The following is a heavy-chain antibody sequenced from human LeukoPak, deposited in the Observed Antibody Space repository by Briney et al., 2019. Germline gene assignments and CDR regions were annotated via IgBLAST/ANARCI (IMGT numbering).Heavy chain of an antibody. CDR2: IKEDGSEK. CDR3: AREKSGSYCLDS. V-gene: IGHV3-7*01. CDR1: RITISRHR. D-gene: IGHD1-26*01. Sequence: GGSLRLSCAASRITISRHRMSWVRQAPGKGLEWVANIKEDGSEKYYVDSVKGRFTISRDNAKNSVHLQMNSLRDEDTAVYYCAREKSGSYCLDSWGQGTLVTVSS. J-gene: IGHJ4*02.